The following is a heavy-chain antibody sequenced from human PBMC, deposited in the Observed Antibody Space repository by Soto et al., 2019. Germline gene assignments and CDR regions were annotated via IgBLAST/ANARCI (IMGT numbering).Heavy chain of an antibody. CDR3: ARVTAGTLFTPEAYVDY. V-gene: IGHV3-21*05. D-gene: IGHD6-13*01. CDR1: GFSFSGWS. CDR2: ISSSSSYT. Sequence: PGGSLRLSCAASGFSFSGWSYNWVRQAAGKGLEWVSYISSSSSYTNYADSVKGRFTISRDNAKNSLYLQMNSLRAEDTAVYYCARVTAGTLFTPEAYVDYWGQGTLVTVSS. J-gene: IGHJ4*02.